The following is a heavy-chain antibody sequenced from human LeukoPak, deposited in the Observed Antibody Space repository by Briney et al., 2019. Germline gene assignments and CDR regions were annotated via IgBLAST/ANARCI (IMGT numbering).Heavy chain of an antibody. CDR3: ARDSETETGWYYYGMDV. Sequence: GGSLRLSCAASGFIVSSNYMNWVRQAPGKGLEWIAVLYSGGSAYYADSVKGRFTISRDNSKNTLYLQIYSLRAEDTAIYYCARDSETETGWYYYGMDVWGQGTTVSVSS. D-gene: IGHD1-1*01. J-gene: IGHJ6*02. CDR1: GFIVSSNY. CDR2: LYSGGSA. V-gene: IGHV3-53*01.